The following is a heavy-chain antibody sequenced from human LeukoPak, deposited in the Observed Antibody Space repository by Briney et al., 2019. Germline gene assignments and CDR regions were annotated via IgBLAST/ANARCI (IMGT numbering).Heavy chain of an antibody. Sequence: GRSLRLSCAASGFTFDDYAMHCVRYAPGKGLEWVSGISWNSGSIDYADSVKGRFTISRDNAKNSLYLQMYRPRAEDTALYYCAKVRGGTSSIVGGYFDYWGQGTLVTVSS. CDR1: GFTFDDYA. V-gene: IGHV3-9*01. CDR3: AKVRGGTSSIVGGYFDY. J-gene: IGHJ4*02. D-gene: IGHD4-23*01. CDR2: ISWNSGSI.